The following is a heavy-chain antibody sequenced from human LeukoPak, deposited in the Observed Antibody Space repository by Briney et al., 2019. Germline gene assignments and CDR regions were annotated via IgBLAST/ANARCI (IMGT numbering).Heavy chain of an antibody. CDR3: AELGITMIGGV. D-gene: IGHD3-10*02. CDR1: GFTFSSYS. CDR2: ISSSGSTI. V-gene: IGHV3-48*04. J-gene: IGHJ6*04. Sequence: GGSLRLSCAVSGFTFSSYSMSWVRQAPGKGLEWISYISSSGSTIYYADSVKGRFTISRDNAKNSLYLQMNSLRAEDTAVYYCAELGITMIGGVWGKGTTVTISS.